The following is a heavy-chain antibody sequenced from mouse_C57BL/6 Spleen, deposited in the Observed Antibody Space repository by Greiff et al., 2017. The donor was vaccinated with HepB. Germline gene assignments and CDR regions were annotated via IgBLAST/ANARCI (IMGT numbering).Heavy chain of an antibody. CDR1: GYTFTSYW. D-gene: IGHD1-1*01. CDR2: IDPSDSYT. V-gene: IGHV1-69*01. Sequence: QVQLQQPGAELVMPGASVKLSCKASGYTFTSYWMHWVKQRPGQGLEWIGEIDPSDSYTNYNQKFKGKSTLTVDKSSSTAYMQLSSLTSEDSAVYYCARGDGSSPYWYFDVWGTGTTFTVSS. CDR3: ARGDGSSPYWYFDV. J-gene: IGHJ1*03.